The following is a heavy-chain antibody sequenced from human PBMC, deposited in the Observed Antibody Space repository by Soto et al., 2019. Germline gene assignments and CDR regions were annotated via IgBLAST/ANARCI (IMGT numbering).Heavy chain of an antibody. CDR3: ARIGYSSSWYAKVSYYYYYGMDV. J-gene: IGHJ6*02. D-gene: IGHD6-13*01. CDR2: MNPNSGNT. CDR1: GYTFTSYD. V-gene: IGHV1-8*01. Sequence: ASVKVSCKASGYTFTSYDINWVRQATGQGLEWMGWMNPNSGNTGYAQKFQGRVTMTRNTSISTAYMELSSLRSEDTAVYYCARIGYSSSWYAKVSYYYYYGMDVWGQGTTVTVSS.